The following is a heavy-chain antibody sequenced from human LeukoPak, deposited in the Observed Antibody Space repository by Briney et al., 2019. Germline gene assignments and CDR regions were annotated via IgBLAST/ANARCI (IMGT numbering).Heavy chain of an antibody. CDR1: GFTFSSYW. Sequence: GGSLRLSCAASGFTFSSYWMSWVRQAPGKGLEGVANINQDGSQTYYEDSVKGRFTISRDNAKNSMYLQMNSLRAEDTAVYFCATDGRSGRHDFDYWGQGTLVTVSS. CDR2: INQDGSQT. D-gene: IGHD3-10*01. CDR3: ATDGRSGRHDFDY. V-gene: IGHV3-7*01. J-gene: IGHJ4*02.